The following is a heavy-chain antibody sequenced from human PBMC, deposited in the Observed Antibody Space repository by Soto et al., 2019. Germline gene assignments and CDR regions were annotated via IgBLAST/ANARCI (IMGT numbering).Heavy chain of an antibody. Sequence: QVQLQESGPGLVKPSQTLSLTCTVSGASINSGDYYWSWIRQPAGKGLEWIGRIYTSGSTIYNPSLKSRVTMSIDTSKNQFSLKLNSVTAADTAVYFCARGAEVAGTRVSRVYFQEWGQGTLVTVSS. D-gene: IGHD6-19*01. V-gene: IGHV4-61*02. CDR3: ARGAEVAGTRVSRVYFQE. CDR2: IYTSGST. J-gene: IGHJ1*01. CDR1: GASINSGDYY.